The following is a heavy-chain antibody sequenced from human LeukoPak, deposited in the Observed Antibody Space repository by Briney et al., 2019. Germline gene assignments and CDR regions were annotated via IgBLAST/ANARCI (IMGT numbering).Heavy chain of an antibody. J-gene: IGHJ5*02. D-gene: IGHD3-3*01. V-gene: IGHV1-8*01. Sequence: ASVKVSCKASGYTFTSYDINWVRQATGQGLEWMGWMNPNSGNTGYAQKFQGRVTMTRNTSISTAYMELSSLRSDDTAVYYCARDWLAGFFRGDWFDPWGQGTLVTVSS. CDR3: ARDWLAGFFRGDWFDP. CDR1: GYTFTSYD. CDR2: MNPNSGNT.